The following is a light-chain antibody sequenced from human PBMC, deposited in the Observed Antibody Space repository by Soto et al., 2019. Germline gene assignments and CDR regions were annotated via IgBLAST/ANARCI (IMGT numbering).Light chain of an antibody. V-gene: IGKV3-11*01. J-gene: IGKJ1*01. CDR2: DAS. Sequence: EIVLTQSPATLSLSPGDRATLSCRASQSVSSYLAWYQQKPGQAPRLLIYDASNRATGIPARFSGSGSGTVFTLTISSLEADDSAVYYCQQRSNRPPTFGQGTKVEIK. CDR1: QSVSSY. CDR3: QQRSNRPPT.